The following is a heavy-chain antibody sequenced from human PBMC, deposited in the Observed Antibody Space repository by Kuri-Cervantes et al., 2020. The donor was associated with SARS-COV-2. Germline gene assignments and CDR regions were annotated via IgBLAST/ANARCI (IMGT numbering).Heavy chain of an antibody. CDR3: ARDDNSLDFWSGDGYYYGMDV. D-gene: IGHD3-3*01. J-gene: IGHJ6*02. CDR2: ISSSSSTI. Sequence: GGSLRLSCAASGFTFSSYSMNWVRQAPGKGLEWVSYISSSSSTIYYADSVKGRFTISRDNAKNSLYLQMNSLRDEDTAVYYCARDDNSLDFWSGDGYYYGMDVWGQGPTVTVSS. CDR1: GFTFSSYS. V-gene: IGHV3-48*02.